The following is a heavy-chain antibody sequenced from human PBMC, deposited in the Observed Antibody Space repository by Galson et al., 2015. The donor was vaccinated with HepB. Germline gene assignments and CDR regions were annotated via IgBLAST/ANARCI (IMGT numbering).Heavy chain of an antibody. CDR2: MNPNGGNT. CDR1: GYTFTNYD. V-gene: IGHV1-8*01. CDR3: ARVSTIKGVHAFDF. D-gene: IGHD5/OR15-5a*01. J-gene: IGHJ4*02. Sequence: SVKVSCKVSGYTFTNYDINWVRQATGQGLEWMGWMNPNGGNTNFARKFQGRLTMTRDTSINTAYMELSSLTSEDTAVYYCARVSTIKGVHAFDFWGQGSL.